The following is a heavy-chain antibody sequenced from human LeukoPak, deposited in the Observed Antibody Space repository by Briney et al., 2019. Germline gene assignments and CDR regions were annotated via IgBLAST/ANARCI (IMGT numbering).Heavy chain of an antibody. CDR1: XYTFTSYG. CDR3: ARPYGSGSYYNSPLDY. D-gene: IGHD3-10*01. J-gene: IGHJ4*02. V-gene: IGHV1-18*04. CDR2: ISAYNGNT. Sequence: SCKASXYTFTSYGISWVRQAPGQGLEWMGWISAYNGNTNYAQKLQGRVTMTTDTSTSTAYMELRSLRSDDTAVYYCARPYGSGSYYNSPLDYWGQGTLVTVSS.